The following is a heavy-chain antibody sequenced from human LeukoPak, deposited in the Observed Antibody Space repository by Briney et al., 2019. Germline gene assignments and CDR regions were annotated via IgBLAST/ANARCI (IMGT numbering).Heavy chain of an antibody. D-gene: IGHD6-19*01. CDR2: IIPIFGTA. J-gene: IGHJ4*02. Sequence: ASVKVSCKASGGTFSSYAISWVRQAPGQGLEWMGGIIPIFGTANYAQKSQGRVTITADKSTSTAYMELSSLRSEDTAVYYCASADSSGWYLSLDYWGQGTLVTVSS. CDR3: ASADSSGWYLSLDY. V-gene: IGHV1-69*06. CDR1: GGTFSSYA.